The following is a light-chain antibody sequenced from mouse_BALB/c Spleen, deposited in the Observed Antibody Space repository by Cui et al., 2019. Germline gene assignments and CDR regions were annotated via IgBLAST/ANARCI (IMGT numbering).Light chain of an antibody. CDR1: SSIGCNY. J-gene: IGKJ5*01. CDR2: RTS. V-gene: IGKV4-91*01. Sequence: IVLTHSPTLMAASPGGKITITCSASSSIGCNYLHWYQQRPGYSPKLWMYRTSNLACGVPARFSGSGSGTSYSLTIGTMEAEDVATYYCQQGSSIPLTFGAGTKLELK. CDR3: QQGSSIPLT.